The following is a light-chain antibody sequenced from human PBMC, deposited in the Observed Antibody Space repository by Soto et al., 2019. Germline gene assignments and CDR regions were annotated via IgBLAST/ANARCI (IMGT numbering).Light chain of an antibody. V-gene: IGKV3-15*01. CDR1: QSVITN. CDR3: QQYNSWLWT. CDR2: GAS. Sequence: EVVMTQSVAALSVSTGERATLSCRASQSVITNLAWYQQKPGQAPRLLIYGASTRATGIPARFSGSGSGTEFTLIISSLQSEDSAVYYCQQYNSWLWTFGQGTKVDIK. J-gene: IGKJ1*01.